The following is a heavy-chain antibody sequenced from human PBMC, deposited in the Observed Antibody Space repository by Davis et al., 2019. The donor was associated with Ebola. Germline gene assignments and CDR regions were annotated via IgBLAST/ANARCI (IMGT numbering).Heavy chain of an antibody. CDR1: GGSISSHY. D-gene: IGHD2-2*01. Sequence: PSETLSLTCTVSGGSISSHYWSWIRQPPGKGLEWIGYIYYSGSTNYNPSLKSRVTISVDTSKNQFSLKLSSVTAADTAVYYCARLAKYCSSTSCYYYYYMDVWGKGTTVTVSS. CDR3: ARLAKYCSSTSCYYYYYMDV. J-gene: IGHJ6*03. V-gene: IGHV4-59*08. CDR2: IYYSGST.